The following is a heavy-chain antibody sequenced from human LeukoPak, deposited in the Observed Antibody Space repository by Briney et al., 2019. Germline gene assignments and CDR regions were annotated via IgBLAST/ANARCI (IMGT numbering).Heavy chain of an antibody. CDR2: IHSSDGST. J-gene: IGHJ4*02. CDR1: GFIFRNYA. CDR3: AKDRTTAARIFDY. V-gene: IGHV3-23*01. D-gene: IGHD6-6*01. Sequence: GGSLRLSCAPSGFIFRNYAMSWVRQAPGKGLEWVSGIHSSDGSTYYTDSVKGRFTISRDNSKNTLYLQMNSLRAEDTAVYYCAKDRTTAARIFDYWGQGTLVTVSS.